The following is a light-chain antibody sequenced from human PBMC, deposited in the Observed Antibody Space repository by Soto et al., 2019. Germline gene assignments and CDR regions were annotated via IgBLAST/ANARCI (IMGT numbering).Light chain of an antibody. J-gene: IGKJ1*01. CDR3: QQYSTYPWT. CDR2: KAS. Sequence: DIQMTQSPPTLSASVGDRVTITCRASQSISSLLAWYQQKPGKAPKLLIYKASSLESGVPSGFSGSGSGTEFTLTISSLQPDDFSTYYCQQYSTYPWTFGQGTKVEIK. V-gene: IGKV1-5*03. CDR1: QSISSL.